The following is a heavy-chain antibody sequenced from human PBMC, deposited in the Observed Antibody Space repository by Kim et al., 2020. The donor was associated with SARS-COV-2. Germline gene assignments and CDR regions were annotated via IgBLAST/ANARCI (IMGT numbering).Heavy chain of an antibody. CDR3: ARLLVGTSGEIRRAFDI. D-gene: IGHD6-19*01. V-gene: IGHV5-10-1*01. CDR2: IDPSDSYT. Sequence: GESLKISCKGSGYSFTSYWISWVRQMPGKGLEWMGRIDPSDSYTNYSPSFQGHVTISADKSISTAYLQWSSLKASDTAMYYCARLLVGTSGEIRRAFDIWGQGTMVTVSS. J-gene: IGHJ3*02. CDR1: GYSFTSYW.